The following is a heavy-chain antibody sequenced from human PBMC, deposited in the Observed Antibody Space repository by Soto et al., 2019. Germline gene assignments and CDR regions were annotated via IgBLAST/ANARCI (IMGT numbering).Heavy chain of an antibody. CDR1: GFAVSDKY. V-gene: IGHV3-53*01. Sequence: GGSLRVSCAASGFAVSDKYMNWVRQAPGKGLEWVSVIYTSGTTYYADSVKGRFTISRDNFKNTLYLQMNSLRAEDTAMYYCARDGFGRYDGSGSEAFDIWGQGTMVTVSS. D-gene: IGHD3-10*01. J-gene: IGHJ3*02. CDR3: ARDGFGRYDGSGSEAFDI. CDR2: IYTSGTT.